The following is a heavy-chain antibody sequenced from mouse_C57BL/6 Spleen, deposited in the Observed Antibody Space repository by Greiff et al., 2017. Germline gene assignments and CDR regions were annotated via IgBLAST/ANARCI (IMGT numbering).Heavy chain of an antibody. CDR3: VRHEPSYDYDDGLYAMDY. CDR2: IRSKSNNYAT. D-gene: IGHD2-4*01. V-gene: IGHV10-1*01. Sequence: EVQLVESGGGLVQPKGSLKLSCAASGFSFNTYAMNWVRQAPGKGLEWVARIRSKSNNYATYYADSVKDRFTISRDDSESMLYLQMNNLKTEDTAMYYCVRHEPSYDYDDGLYAMDYWGQGTSVTVSS. CDR1: GFSFNTYA. J-gene: IGHJ4*01.